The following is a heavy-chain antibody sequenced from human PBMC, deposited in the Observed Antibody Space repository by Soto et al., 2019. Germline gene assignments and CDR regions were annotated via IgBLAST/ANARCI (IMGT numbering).Heavy chain of an antibody. CDR1: GGSFSGYY. Sequence: SETLSLTCSVYGGSFSGYYWSWIRQPPGKGLEWIGEINHSGSTNYNPSLKSRVTISVDTAKNQFSLKLSSVTAADTAVYYCARDQIFYDSSGRDSYYYYGMDVWGQAITVTGSS. V-gene: IGHV4-34*01. J-gene: IGHJ6*02. D-gene: IGHD3-22*01. CDR3: ARDQIFYDSSGRDSYYYYGMDV. CDR2: INHSGST.